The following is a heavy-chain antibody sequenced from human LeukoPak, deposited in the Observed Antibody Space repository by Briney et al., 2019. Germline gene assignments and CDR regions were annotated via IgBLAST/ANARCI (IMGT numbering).Heavy chain of an antibody. Sequence: SETLSLTCTVSGGSISSSSYYWGWIRQPPGKGLEWIGSIYYSGSTYYNPSLKSRVTISVDTSKNQFSLKLSSVTAADTAVYYCASAARYETGVRGYYFDYWGQGTLVTVSS. CDR2: IYYSGST. V-gene: IGHV4-39*01. CDR1: GGSISSSSYY. D-gene: IGHD6-13*01. J-gene: IGHJ4*02. CDR3: ASAARYETGVRGYYFDY.